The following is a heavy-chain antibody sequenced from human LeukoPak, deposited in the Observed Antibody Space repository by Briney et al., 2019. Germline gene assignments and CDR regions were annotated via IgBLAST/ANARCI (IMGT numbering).Heavy chain of an antibody. J-gene: IGHJ6*02. V-gene: IGHV3-48*04. CDR1: GFIFNSYG. Sequence: GGSLRLSCAASGFIFNSYGMHWVRQAPGKGLEWVSYTSSSSTIYYADSVKSRFTISRDNAKNSLYLQMNSLRAEDTAVYYCARLRYYGMDVWGQGTTVTVSS. CDR2: TSSSSTI. CDR3: ARLRYYGMDV.